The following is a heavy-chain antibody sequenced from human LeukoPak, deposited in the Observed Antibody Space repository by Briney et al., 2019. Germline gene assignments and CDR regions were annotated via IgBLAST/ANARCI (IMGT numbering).Heavy chain of an antibody. CDR1: GFSLSTSGVG. V-gene: IGHV2-5*02. CDR3: AHLGYYYDSSGYYYFIDY. J-gene: IGHJ4*02. CDR2: IYWDDDK. D-gene: IGHD3-22*01. Sequence: ESGPTLVKPTQTLTLTCTFSGFSLSTSGVGVGWIRQPPGKALEWLALIYWDDDKRYSPSLKSRLTITKDTSKNQVVLTMTNMDPVDTATYYCAHLGYYYDSSGYYYFIDYWGQGTLVTVSS.